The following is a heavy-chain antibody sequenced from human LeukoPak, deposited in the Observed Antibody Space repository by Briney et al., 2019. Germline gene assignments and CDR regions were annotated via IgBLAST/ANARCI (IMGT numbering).Heavy chain of an antibody. Sequence: GESLKISCTASGYIFTNYWIGWVRQMPGRGLAWMGIIFPGGSQTKYSPSFQGQATISADKSLTTAYLQWSSLKASDTAMYYCARSTMVRGILGSGGAFDIWGQGSMVTVSS. CDR1: GYIFTNYW. CDR2: IFPGGSQT. V-gene: IGHV5-51*01. D-gene: IGHD3-10*01. J-gene: IGHJ3*02. CDR3: ARSTMVRGILGSGGAFDI.